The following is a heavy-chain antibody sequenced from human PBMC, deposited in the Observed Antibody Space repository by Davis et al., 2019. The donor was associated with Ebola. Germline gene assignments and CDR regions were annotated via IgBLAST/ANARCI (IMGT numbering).Heavy chain of an antibody. D-gene: IGHD3-22*01. CDR1: GFTVSSNY. Sequence: ESLKISCAASGFTVSSNYMSWIRQPPGKGLEWIGEINHSGSTNYNPSLKSRVTISVDTSKNQFSLKLSSVTAADTAVYYCARGAPTYYYDSSGYYSRFPFDYWGQGTLVTVSS. V-gene: IGHV4-34*01. CDR2: INHSGST. J-gene: IGHJ4*02. CDR3: ARGAPTYYYDSSGYYSRFPFDY.